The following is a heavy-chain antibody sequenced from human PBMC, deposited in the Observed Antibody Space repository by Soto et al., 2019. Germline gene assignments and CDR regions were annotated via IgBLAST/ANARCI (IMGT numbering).Heavy chain of an antibody. J-gene: IGHJ5*02. CDR2: INHSGST. CDR3: GVLSGVLGFDP. Sequence: PSETLSLTCAVYGGSFRGYYWSWIRQPPGKGLEWIGEINHSGSTNYNPSLKSRVTISVDTSKNQFSLKLSSVTAADTAVYYCGVLSGVLGFDPWGQGTLVTVSS. D-gene: IGHD2-2*01. V-gene: IGHV4-34*01. CDR1: GGSFRGYY.